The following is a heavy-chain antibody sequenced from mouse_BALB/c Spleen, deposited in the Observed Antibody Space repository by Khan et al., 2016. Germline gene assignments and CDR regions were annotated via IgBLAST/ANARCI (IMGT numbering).Heavy chain of an antibody. CDR2: IRLKSNNYAT. D-gene: IGHD1-1*01. V-gene: IGHV6-6*02. CDR3: TTVVDY. CDR1: GFTFSNYW. Sequence: EVKLEESGGGLVQPGGSMKLSCVASGFTFSNYWMNWVRQSPEKGLEWVAEIRLKSNNYATHFAESVKGRFTISRDDAKSSVYLQMNNLRAEDTGIYDCTTVVDYGGKGTTLTVSS. J-gene: IGHJ2*01.